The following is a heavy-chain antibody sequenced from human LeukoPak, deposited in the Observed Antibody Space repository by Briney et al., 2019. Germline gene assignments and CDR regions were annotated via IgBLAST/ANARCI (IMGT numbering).Heavy chain of an antibody. CDR3: ARGGRIGYVDY. V-gene: IGHV4-59*12. Sequence: SETLSLTCSVSGGSMKDYYWSWIRQPPGKGLEWIAYINDNGHSGYNPALESRVTISVDKSKNQFSLKLSSVTAADTAVYYCARGGRIGYVDYWGQGTLVTVSS. CDR2: INDNGHS. J-gene: IGHJ4*02. D-gene: IGHD3-16*01. CDR1: GGSMKDYY.